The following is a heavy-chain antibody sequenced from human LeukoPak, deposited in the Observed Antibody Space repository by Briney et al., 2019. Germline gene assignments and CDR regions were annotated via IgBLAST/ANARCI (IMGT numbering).Heavy chain of an antibody. CDR2: ISSSSSTI. J-gene: IGHJ4*02. V-gene: IGHV3-48*01. D-gene: IGHD3-9*01. CDR3: ARDPGVYDILTGYAKGLFDY. CDR1: GFTFSSYS. Sequence: GGSLRLSCAASGFTFSSYSMNWVRQAPGKGLEWVSYISSSSSTIYYADSVKGRFTISRDNAKNSLYLQMNSLRAEDTAVYYCARDPGVYDILTGYAKGLFDYWGQGTLVTVSS.